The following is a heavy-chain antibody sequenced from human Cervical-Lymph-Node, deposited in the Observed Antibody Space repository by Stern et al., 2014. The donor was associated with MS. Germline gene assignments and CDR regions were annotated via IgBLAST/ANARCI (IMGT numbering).Heavy chain of an antibody. V-gene: IGHV5-51*03. Sequence: VQLVQSGAEVKKPGESLRISCKGSGYSFINYWIGWVRQMPGRGLEWMGLIYPGDSDTRYNPSLQGQVTISADKSISTAYLQFNSLKASDTAMYYCARRGESTELMDVWGQGTTVTVSS. CDR2: IYPGDSDT. CDR1: GYSFINYW. CDR3: ARRGESTELMDV. D-gene: IGHD3-16*01. J-gene: IGHJ6*02.